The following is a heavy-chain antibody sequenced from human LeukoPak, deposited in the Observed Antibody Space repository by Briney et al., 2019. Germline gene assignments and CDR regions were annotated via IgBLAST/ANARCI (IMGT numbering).Heavy chain of an antibody. CDR1: GFTFSSYA. J-gene: IGHJ4*02. CDR2: ISGSGDGT. D-gene: IGHD6-19*01. CDR3: AKGRSGIVVAGLNY. Sequence: GGSLRLSCAASGFTFSSYAMGWVRQAPGKGLEWVSGISGSGDGTYYADSVKGRFTISRDNSMNTLYLQMNSLRAEDTAVYYCAKGRSGIVVAGLNYWGQGTLVTVSS. V-gene: IGHV3-23*01.